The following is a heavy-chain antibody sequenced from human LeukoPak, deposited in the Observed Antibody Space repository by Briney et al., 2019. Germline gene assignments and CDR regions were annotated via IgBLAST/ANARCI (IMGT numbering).Heavy chain of an antibody. CDR3: ARVGLLWFGELLGAFDI. CDR2: IYSGGST. J-gene: IGHJ3*02. CDR1: GFTVSSNY. Sequence: GGSLRLSCAASGFTVSSNYMSWVRQAPGKGLEWVSVIYSGGSTYYADSVKGRFTISRDNSKNTLYLRMNSLRAEDTAVYYCARVGLLWFGELLGAFDIWGQGTMVTVSS. D-gene: IGHD3-10*01. V-gene: IGHV3-66*01.